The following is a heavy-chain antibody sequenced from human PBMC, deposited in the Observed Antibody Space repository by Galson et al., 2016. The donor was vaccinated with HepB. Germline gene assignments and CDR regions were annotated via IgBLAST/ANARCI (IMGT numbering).Heavy chain of an antibody. CDR3: SRRSGEGPPIYWYFDL. J-gene: IGHJ2*01. V-gene: IGHV1-46*01. D-gene: IGHD7-27*01. Sequence: SVKVSCKASGYTFTSYYIHWVRQAPGQGLEWMGIINPISGSTTYAQKFQGRVTMTRDTSTSTVYMELSSLRSEDTAVYYCSRRSGEGPPIYWYFDLWGPGTLVTVSS. CDR2: INPISGST. CDR1: GYTFTSYY.